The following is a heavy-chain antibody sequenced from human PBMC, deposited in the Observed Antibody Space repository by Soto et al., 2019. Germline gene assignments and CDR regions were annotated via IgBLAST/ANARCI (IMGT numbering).Heavy chain of an antibody. Sequence: GGSLRLSCAASGLTFSSYAMTWVHQAPGKGLEWVSVTSGSGSRTYYADSVKGRFTISRDNSNNTLYLQMNSLRADDTAVYYCAKGVTRNTLRFFDDCGQGTLVTVSS. CDR2: TSGSGSRT. J-gene: IGHJ4*02. CDR1: GLTFSSYA. V-gene: IGHV3-23*01. D-gene: IGHD3-10*01. CDR3: AKGVTRNTLRFFDD.